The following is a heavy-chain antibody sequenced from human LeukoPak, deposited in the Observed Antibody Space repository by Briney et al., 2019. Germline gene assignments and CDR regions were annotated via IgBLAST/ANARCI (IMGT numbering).Heavy chain of an antibody. J-gene: IGHJ4*02. CDR1: GGSISSDY. Sequence: PSETLSLTCSVSGGSISSDYWSWIRQPRGKGLEWMGYINYSGSTNYNPSLKSRGTISEDTSKNKFSLNLTSEPAADTAVYYCARAMRGYSDYWGQGTPVTVSS. D-gene: IGHD3-16*01. CDR3: ARAMRGYSDY. V-gene: IGHV4-59*01. CDR2: INYSGST.